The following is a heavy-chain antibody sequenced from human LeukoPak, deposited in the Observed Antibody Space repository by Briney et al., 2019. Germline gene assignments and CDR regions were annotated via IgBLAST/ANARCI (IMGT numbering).Heavy chain of an antibody. V-gene: IGHV3-30-3*01. CDR2: ISYDGSNK. Sequence: GGSLRLSCAASGFTFRGHAMHWVRQAPGKGLEWVAVISYDGSNKYYADSVKGRFTISRDNSKNTLYLQMNSLRAEDTAVYYCAREYSSGFDYWGQGTLVTVSS. CDR3: AREYSSGFDY. J-gene: IGHJ4*02. CDR1: GFTFRGHA. D-gene: IGHD6-19*01.